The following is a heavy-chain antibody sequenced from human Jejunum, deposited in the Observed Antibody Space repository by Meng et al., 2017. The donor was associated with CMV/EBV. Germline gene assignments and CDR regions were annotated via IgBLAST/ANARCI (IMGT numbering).Heavy chain of an antibody. CDR1: GFTFDSYW. Sequence: ASGFTFDSYWVNWVRQVPGKGLGWVANIKQDGSERYYVESVKGRFTISRNNAKNSLFLQMDGLRAEDTAVYYCARQKCGGDCDMDVWGQGTTVTVSS. D-gene: IGHD2-21*01. V-gene: IGHV3-7*01. CDR2: IKQDGSER. J-gene: IGHJ6*02. CDR3: ARQKCGGDCDMDV.